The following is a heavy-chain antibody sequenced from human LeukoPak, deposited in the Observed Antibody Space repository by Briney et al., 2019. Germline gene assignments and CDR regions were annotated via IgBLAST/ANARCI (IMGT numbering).Heavy chain of an antibody. Sequence: PSETLSLTCTVSGGSISSYYWSWIRQPPGKGLEWIGYIYCSGSTNYNPSLKSRVTISVDTSKNQFSLKLSSVTAADTAVYYCARGTAAALFKVDYWGQGTLVTVSS. J-gene: IGHJ4*02. V-gene: IGHV4-59*01. CDR1: GGSISSYY. CDR2: IYCSGST. D-gene: IGHD6-13*01. CDR3: ARGTAAALFKVDY.